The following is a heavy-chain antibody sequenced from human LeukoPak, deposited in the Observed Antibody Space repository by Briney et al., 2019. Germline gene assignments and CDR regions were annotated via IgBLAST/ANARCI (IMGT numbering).Heavy chain of an antibody. Sequence: GRSLRLSCAASGFTFSSYAMHWVRQAPGKGLEWVAVISYDGSNKYYADSVKGRFTISRDNSKNTLYLQMNSLRAEDTAVYYCARGGAYYGSGSPFDYWGQGTLVTVSS. CDR1: GFTFSSYA. V-gene: IGHV3-30*04. CDR2: ISYDGSNK. J-gene: IGHJ4*02. CDR3: ARGGAYYGSGSPFDY. D-gene: IGHD3-10*01.